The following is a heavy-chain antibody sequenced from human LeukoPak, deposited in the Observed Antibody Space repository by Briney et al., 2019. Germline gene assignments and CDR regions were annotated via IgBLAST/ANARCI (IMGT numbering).Heavy chain of an antibody. Sequence: GGSLRLSCAASGFTFSSYWMHWVRQAPGKGLVWVSRIDSDGSKTSYADSVKGRFTISRDNAKNTLYLQMNSLRAEDTAVYYCARGLDYDSSGYYSPFDYWGQGTLVTVSS. CDR1: GFTFSSYW. D-gene: IGHD3-22*01. CDR2: IDSDGSKT. CDR3: ARGLDYDSSGYYSPFDY. V-gene: IGHV3-74*01. J-gene: IGHJ4*02.